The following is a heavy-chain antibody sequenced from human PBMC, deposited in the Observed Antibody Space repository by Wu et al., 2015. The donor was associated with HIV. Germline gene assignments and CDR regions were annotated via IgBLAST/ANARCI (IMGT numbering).Heavy chain of an antibody. CDR1: GGTFSSYA. CDR3: ARKGGRYYDSSGQGAFDI. V-gene: IGHV1-69*15. D-gene: IGHD3-22*01. J-gene: IGHJ3*02. Sequence: QVQLVQSGAEVKKPGSSVKVSCKASGGTFSSYAISWVRQAPGQGLEWMGRIIPIFGTANYAQKFQGRVTITADESTSTAYMELSSLRSEDTAVYYCARKGGRYYDSSGQGAFDIWGQGTMATVSS. CDR2: IIPIFGTA.